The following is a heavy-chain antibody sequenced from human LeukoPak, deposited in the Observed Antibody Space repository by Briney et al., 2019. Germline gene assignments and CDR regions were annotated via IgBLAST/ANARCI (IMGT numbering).Heavy chain of an antibody. V-gene: IGHV4-59*08. D-gene: IGHD5-18*01. CDR1: GGSISSYC. Sequence: SETLSLTCTVSGGSISSYCWTWIRQPPGKGLEWIGYIYSNGNTNYNPSLKSRVIISVDTSKNQFSLKLTSVTAADTAVYYCAGRGYSYNWFDPWGQGTLVTVSS. J-gene: IGHJ5*02. CDR2: IYSNGNT. CDR3: AGRGYSYNWFDP.